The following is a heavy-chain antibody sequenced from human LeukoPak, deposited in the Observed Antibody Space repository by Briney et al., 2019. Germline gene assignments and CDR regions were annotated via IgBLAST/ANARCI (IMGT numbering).Heavy chain of an antibody. Sequence: SSETLSLTCAVSGGSVSSSTYYWGGIRQPPGKGLEWIGNIYYTGSSYYNPSLKSRVTMSVDTSKNQFSLKMNSVTAADTAVYYSARLSKGRYFDFIFDFWGQGTLLTVSS. CDR2: IYYTGSS. V-gene: IGHV4-39*01. J-gene: IGHJ4*02. D-gene: IGHD3-9*01. CDR1: GGSVSSSTYY. CDR3: ARLSKGRYFDFIFDF.